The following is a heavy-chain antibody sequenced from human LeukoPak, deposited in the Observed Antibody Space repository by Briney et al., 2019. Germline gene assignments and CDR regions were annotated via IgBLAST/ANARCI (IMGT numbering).Heavy chain of an antibody. CDR2: IKQDGSEK. CDR3: ARDGFGTGSN. Sequence: GGSLRLSCAASGLTFSNYWMDWVRQAPGKGLEWVANIKQDGSEKNYVDSVKGRFIISRDNAKNSLYLQMNTLRAGDTAVYYCARDGFGTGSNWGQGTLVTVSS. CDR1: GLTFSNYW. D-gene: IGHD3-16*01. J-gene: IGHJ4*02. V-gene: IGHV3-7*03.